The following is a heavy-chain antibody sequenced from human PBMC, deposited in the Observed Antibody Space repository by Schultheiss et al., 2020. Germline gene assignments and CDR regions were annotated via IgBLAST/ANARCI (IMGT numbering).Heavy chain of an antibody. V-gene: IGHV4-31*03. CDR1: GGSISSGGYY. Sequence: SETLSLTCTVSGGSISSGGYYCSWSRQHPGKGLEWIGYIYYSGSTYYTPSLKSRVTIPVDTSKNQSSLKLGSVTAADTAVYYCATLYGAYGLLSFKPWGQGTLVTV. D-gene: IGHD4-17*01. CDR2: IYYSGST. J-gene: IGHJ1*01. CDR3: ATLYGAYGLLSFKP.